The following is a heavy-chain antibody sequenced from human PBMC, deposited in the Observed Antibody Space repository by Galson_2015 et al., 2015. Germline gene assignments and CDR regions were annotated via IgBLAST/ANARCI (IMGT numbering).Heavy chain of an antibody. CDR2: ISGSSGST. Sequence: SLRLSCAASGFTFSSYAMSWVRQAPGKGLEWVSGISGSSGSTYSADSVKGRFTISRDNSKNTLYLQMNSLRAEDTAVYYCAKGLDIPAAAGSRGYYFDYWGQGTLVTVSS. D-gene: IGHD6-13*01. J-gene: IGHJ4*02. V-gene: IGHV3-23*01. CDR3: AKGLDIPAAAGSRGYYFDY. CDR1: GFTFSSYA.